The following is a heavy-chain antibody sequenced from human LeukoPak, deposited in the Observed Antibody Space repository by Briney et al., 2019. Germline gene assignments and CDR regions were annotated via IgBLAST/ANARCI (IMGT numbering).Heavy chain of an antibody. D-gene: IGHD6-19*01. CDR2: IWYDGSNE. CDR1: GFTFSSYG. Sequence: GGSLRLSCAASGFTFSSYGMHWVRQAPGKGLEWVAVIWYDGSNEYYADSVKGRFTISRDNSKNTLYLQMNSLRAEDTAVYYCARGGYSSGWYGSNWGQGTLVTVSS. J-gene: IGHJ4*02. CDR3: ARGGYSSGWYGSN. V-gene: IGHV3-33*01.